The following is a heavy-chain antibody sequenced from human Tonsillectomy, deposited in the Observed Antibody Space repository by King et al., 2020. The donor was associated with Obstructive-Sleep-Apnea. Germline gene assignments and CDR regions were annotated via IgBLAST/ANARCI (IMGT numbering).Heavy chain of an antibody. CDR3: ARMLAWDLFWFDP. Sequence: TLKESGPVLVKPTETLTLTCTVSGFSLSHARMGVSWIRQPPGKALEWLAHIFSNDDTSYSTSLKSRLTISKDTSKSQVVLIMTNMDHVDTATYYCARMLAWDLFWFDPWGQGTLVTVSS. D-gene: IGHD3-10*01. CDR2: IFSNDDT. CDR1: GFSLSHARMG. V-gene: IGHV2-26*01. J-gene: IGHJ5*02.